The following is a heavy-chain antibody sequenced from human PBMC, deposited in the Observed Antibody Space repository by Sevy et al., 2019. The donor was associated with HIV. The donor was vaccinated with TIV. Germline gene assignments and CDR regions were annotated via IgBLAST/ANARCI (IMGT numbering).Heavy chain of an antibody. CDR2: IKQDGSEK. Sequence: GGSLRLSFAASGFTFSSYWMSWVRQAPGKGLEWVANIKQDGSEKYYVDSVKGRFTISRDNAKNSLYLQMNSLRAEDTAVYYCARDYITMVRGVKEDVWGQGTTVTVSS. CDR3: ARDYITMVRGVKEDV. D-gene: IGHD3-10*01. CDR1: GFTFSSYW. J-gene: IGHJ6*02. V-gene: IGHV3-7*01.